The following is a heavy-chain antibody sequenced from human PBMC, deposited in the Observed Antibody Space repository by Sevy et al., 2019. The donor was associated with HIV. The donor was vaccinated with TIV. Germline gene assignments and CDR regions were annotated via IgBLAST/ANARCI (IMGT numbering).Heavy chain of an antibody. CDR3: ARYYDTTGPGSWFDP. J-gene: IGHJ5*02. D-gene: IGHD3-16*01. Sequence: SETLSLTCTVSGGSISSYFWSWIRQPPGKGLEWIAYIYYSGSTNYSPSLKSRVTISADTSKNQISLKLSSVTAADTAVYYCARYYDTTGPGSWFDPWGQGTLVTVSS. CDR1: GGSISSYF. CDR2: IYYSGST. V-gene: IGHV4-59*01.